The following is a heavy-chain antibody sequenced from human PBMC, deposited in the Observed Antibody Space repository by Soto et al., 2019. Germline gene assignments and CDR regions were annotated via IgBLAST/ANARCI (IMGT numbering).Heavy chain of an antibody. Sequence: SGPTLVNPTQTLTLTCTFSGFSLSTSGMCVSWIRQPPGKALEWLALIDWDDDKYYSTSLKTRLTISKDTSKNQVVLTMTNMESVDTATYYCARIKLAARPYEYYYYGMDVWGQGTTVTVSS. CDR2: IDWDDDK. J-gene: IGHJ6*02. CDR1: GFSLSTSGMC. D-gene: IGHD6-6*01. V-gene: IGHV2-70*01. CDR3: ARIKLAARPYEYYYYGMDV.